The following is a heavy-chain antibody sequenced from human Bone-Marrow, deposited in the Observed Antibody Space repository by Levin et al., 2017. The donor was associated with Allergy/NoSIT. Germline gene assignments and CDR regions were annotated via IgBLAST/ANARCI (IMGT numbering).Heavy chain of an antibody. CDR1: GFTFSTYW. CDR3: ARVAREDDYHNYYRHFDS. J-gene: IGHJ4*02. Sequence: LPGGSLRLSCTASGFTFSTYWMTWIRQAPGKGLEWVANIKEDGSEKNYVDPVKGRFTISRDNAKNSLYLQMNDLRAEDTGFYYCARVAREDDYHNYYRHFDSWGQGTLVTVSS. CDR2: IKEDGSEK. V-gene: IGHV3-7*01. D-gene: IGHD3-22*01.